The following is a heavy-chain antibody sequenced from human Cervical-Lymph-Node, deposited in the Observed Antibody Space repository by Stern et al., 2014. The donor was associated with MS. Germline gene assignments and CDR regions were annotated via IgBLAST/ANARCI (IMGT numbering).Heavy chain of an antibody. J-gene: IGHJ4*02. CDR2: ISSSRSYI. V-gene: IGHV3-21*01. CDR1: GFTFSSYS. Sequence: EVQLVESGGGLVKPGGSLRLSCAASGFTFSSYSMNWVRQAPGKGLEWVSFISSSRSYIYYADSVKGRFTISRDNAKNSLYLQMNSLRAEDTAVYYCAREEFGELTAYFDYWGQGTLVTVSS. CDR3: AREEFGELTAYFDY. D-gene: IGHD3-10*01.